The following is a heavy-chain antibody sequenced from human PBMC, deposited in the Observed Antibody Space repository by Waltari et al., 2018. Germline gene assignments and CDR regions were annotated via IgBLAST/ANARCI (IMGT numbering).Heavy chain of an antibody. D-gene: IGHD1-26*01. CDR3: ARATPLMGATGGPFDY. CDR2: ISSISSYI. V-gene: IGHV3-21*01. Sequence: EVQLVESGGGLVKHGGYLRLSCAASGFTFSSYSMNWARQAPGKGLEWVSSISSISSYIYYADSVKGRSTISRDNAKNSLYLQMTSLRAEDTAVYYCARATPLMGATGGPFDYWGQGTLVTVSS. CDR1: GFTFSSYS. J-gene: IGHJ4*02.